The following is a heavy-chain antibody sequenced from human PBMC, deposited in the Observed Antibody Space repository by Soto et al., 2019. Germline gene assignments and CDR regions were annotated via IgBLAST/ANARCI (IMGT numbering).Heavy chain of an antibody. D-gene: IGHD3-22*01. CDR2: IIPIFGIA. J-gene: IGHJ6*02. CDR3: ASAPHYYDSSGYWKYYYYGMDV. CDR1: GGTFSSYA. Sequence: QVQLVQSGAEVKKPGSSVKVSCKASGGTFSSYAISWVRQAPGQGLEWMGGIIPIFGIANYAQKFQGRVTITADESTSPAYMELSSLRSEDTAVYYCASAPHYYDSSGYWKYYYYGMDVWGQGTTVTVSS. V-gene: IGHV1-69*12.